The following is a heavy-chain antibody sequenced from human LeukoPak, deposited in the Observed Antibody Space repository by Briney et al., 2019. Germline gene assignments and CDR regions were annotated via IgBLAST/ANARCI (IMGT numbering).Heavy chain of an antibody. CDR2: ISNAGGST. CDR3: AKLSGIATTDKNYFDS. J-gene: IGHJ4*02. Sequence: PGGSLRLSCAASGFTFSSYAMSWVRQAPGKGLHWVSSISNAGGSTYYADSVKGRFTISRDNSKNTLYLQMNSLRVEDTAVYYCAKLSGIATTDKNYFDSWGQGTLVTVSS. V-gene: IGHV3-23*01. CDR1: GFTFSSYA. D-gene: IGHD6-13*01.